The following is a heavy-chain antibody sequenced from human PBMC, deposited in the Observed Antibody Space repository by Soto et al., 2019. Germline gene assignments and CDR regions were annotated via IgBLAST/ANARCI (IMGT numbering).Heavy chain of an antibody. D-gene: IGHD2-21*02. J-gene: IGHJ4*02. V-gene: IGHV3-11*01. Sequence: QVQLVVSGGGLVKPGGSLRISCAASGFTFSDYYISWIRQAPGKGLEWVAYISSSGAIIYYADSVKGRFTISRDNAKNSLYLQMNSLRAEDTAVYYCALDCYDSNYYAVAPVSACHVWGQGTLVTVSS. CDR2: ISSSGAII. CDR3: ALDCYDSNYYAVAPVSACHV. CDR1: GFTFSDYY.